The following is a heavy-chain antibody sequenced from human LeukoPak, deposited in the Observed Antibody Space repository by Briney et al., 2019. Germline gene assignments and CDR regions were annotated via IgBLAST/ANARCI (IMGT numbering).Heavy chain of an antibody. D-gene: IGHD3-3*01. CDR2: IYHSGST. J-gene: IGHJ4*02. CDR1: GYSISSGYH. V-gene: IGHV4-38-2*02. CDR3: ARVRYYDFWSGYYNFDY. Sequence: SETLSLTCTVSGYSISSGYHWGWIRQPPGKGLEWIGSIYHSGSTYHNPSLKSRLILSVDTSKNQFSLKLSSVTAADTAVYYCARVRYYDFWSGYYNFDYWGQGTLVTVSS.